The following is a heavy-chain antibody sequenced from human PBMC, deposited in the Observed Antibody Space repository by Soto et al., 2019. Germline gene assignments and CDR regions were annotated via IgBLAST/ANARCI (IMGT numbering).Heavy chain of an antibody. CDR2: INAGNGNT. V-gene: IGHV1-3*01. D-gene: IGHD2-21*02. CDR1: GYTFTSYA. Sequence: QVQLVQSGAEVKKPGASVKVSCKASGYTFTSYAMHWVRQAPGQGLEWMGWINAGNGNTKYSQKFQGRVTITRDTPASTAYRELSSLRSEDTAVYCCARSIVVVTAADYWGQGTLVTVSS. CDR3: ARSIVVVTAADY. J-gene: IGHJ4*02.